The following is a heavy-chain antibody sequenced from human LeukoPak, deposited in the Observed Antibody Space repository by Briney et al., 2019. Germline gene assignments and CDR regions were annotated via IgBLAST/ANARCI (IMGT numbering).Heavy chain of an antibody. Sequence: ASVKVSCKASGYTFTGYYMHWVRQAPGKGLEWMGGVDPEDGETIYAQKFQGRVTMTEDTSTDTAYMELSSLRSEDTAVYYCARTYSSAHPYFDYWGQGTLVTVSS. CDR1: GYTFTGYY. J-gene: IGHJ4*02. CDR3: ARTYSSAHPYFDY. V-gene: IGHV1-24*01. CDR2: VDPEDGET. D-gene: IGHD6-25*01.